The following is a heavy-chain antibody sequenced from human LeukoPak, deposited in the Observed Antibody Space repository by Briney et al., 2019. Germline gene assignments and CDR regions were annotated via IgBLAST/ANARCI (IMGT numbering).Heavy chain of an antibody. CDR1: GITLSNYA. J-gene: IGHJ4*02. CDR3: AKRGIEIRGXXVIGYHKXGYYFDH. V-gene: IGHV3-23*01. Sequence: GGSLRLSCVVSGITLSNYAMSWVRQAPGKGLEWVSGISGGGGGTNYADSVKGRFTISRDNSRNTMYLQMNSRRAEDTAIYFCAKRGIEIRGXXVIGYHKXGYYFDHWGQGILVTVSS. CDR2: ISGGGGGT. D-gene: IGHD3-10*01.